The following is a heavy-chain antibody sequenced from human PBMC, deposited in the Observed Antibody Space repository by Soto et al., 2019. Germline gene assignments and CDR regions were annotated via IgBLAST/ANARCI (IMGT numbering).Heavy chain of an antibody. CDR1: GGSFSGYY. J-gene: IGHJ5*02. V-gene: IGHV4-34*01. Sequence: SETLSLTCAVYGGSFSGYYWSWIRQPPGKGLEWIGEINHSGSTNYNPSLKNRVTISVDTSKNQFSLKLSSVTAADTAVYYCARAKRYCSGGSCSFGTNKYNWFDPWGQGTLVTVSS. CDR2: INHSGST. D-gene: IGHD2-15*01. CDR3: ARAKRYCSGGSCSFGTNKYNWFDP.